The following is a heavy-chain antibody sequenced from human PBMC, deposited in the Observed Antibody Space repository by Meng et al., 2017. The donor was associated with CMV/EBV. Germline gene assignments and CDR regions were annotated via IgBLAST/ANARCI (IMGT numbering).Heavy chain of an antibody. J-gene: IGHJ2*01. Sequence: GESLKISCAASGFTFSSYAMHWVRQAPGKGLEWVAVKSYDGSNKYYADSVKGRFTISRDNSKNTLYLQMNSLRAEDTAVYYCARDVVPAAIPRWYFDLWARGTLVTVSS. CDR3: ARDVVPAAIPRWYFDL. CDR1: GFTFSSYA. CDR2: KSYDGSNK. V-gene: IGHV3-30*04. D-gene: IGHD2-2*02.